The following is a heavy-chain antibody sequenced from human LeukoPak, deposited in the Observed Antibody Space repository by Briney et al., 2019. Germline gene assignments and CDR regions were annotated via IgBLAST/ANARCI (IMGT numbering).Heavy chain of an antibody. CDR2: INPNSGGT. Sequence: ASVKVSCKASGYTFTGYYMHWVRQAPGQGLEWMGWINPNSGGTNYAQKFQGRVTMTRDTSISTAYMELSRLRSDDTAVYYCVGSCSSTSCRGVFDYWGQGTLVTVSS. CDR1: GYTFTGYY. J-gene: IGHJ4*02. V-gene: IGHV1-2*02. CDR3: VGSCSSTSCRGVFDY. D-gene: IGHD2-2*01.